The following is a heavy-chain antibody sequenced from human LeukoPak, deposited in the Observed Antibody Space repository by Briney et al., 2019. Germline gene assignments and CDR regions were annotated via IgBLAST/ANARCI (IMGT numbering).Heavy chain of an antibody. J-gene: IGHJ6*02. V-gene: IGHV1-18*01. CDR2: ISAYNGNT. CDR1: DDSLTSYG. CDR3: ARDEDTYYYYYGMDV. Sequence: GASVKVSCKASDDSLTSYGISWVRQAPGQGLEWMGWISAYNGNTNYAQKLQGRVTMTTDTSTSTAYMELRSLRSDDTAVYYCARDEDTYYYYYGMDVWGQGTTVTVSS.